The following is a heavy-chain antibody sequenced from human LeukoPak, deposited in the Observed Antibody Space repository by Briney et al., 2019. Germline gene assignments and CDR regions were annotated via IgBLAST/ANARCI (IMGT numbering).Heavy chain of an antibody. V-gene: IGHV4-39*01. D-gene: IGHD5-24*01. Sequence: PSETLSLTCTVSGGSISSSSYYWGWIRQPPGKGVEWIGSIYYSGSTYYNPSLKSRVTISVDTSKNQFSLKLTSVTAADTAVYYCARHFDRDGYKSNAFDIWGQGTMVTVSS. CDR1: GGSISSSSYY. J-gene: IGHJ3*02. CDR3: ARHFDRDGYKSNAFDI. CDR2: IYYSGST.